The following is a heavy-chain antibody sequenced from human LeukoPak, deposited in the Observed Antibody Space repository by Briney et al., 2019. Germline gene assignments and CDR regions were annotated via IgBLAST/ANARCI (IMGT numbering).Heavy chain of an antibody. D-gene: IGHD3-3*01. J-gene: IGHJ6*02. CDR2: IYTSGST. CDR1: GGSISSYY. Sequence: SETLSLTCTVSGGSISSYYWSWIRQPAGKGLEWIGRIYTSGSTNYNPSLKSRVIMSVDTSKNQFSLKLSSVTAADTAVYYCARESRYYDFWSGYSTYYYGMDVWGQGTTVTVSS. V-gene: IGHV4-4*07. CDR3: ARESRYYDFWSGYSTYYYGMDV.